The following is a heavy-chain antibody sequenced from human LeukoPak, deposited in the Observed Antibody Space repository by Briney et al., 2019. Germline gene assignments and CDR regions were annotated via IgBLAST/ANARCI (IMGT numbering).Heavy chain of an antibody. Sequence: GESLKISCKGSGYSFTSYWISWVRQMPGKGLEWMGRIDPSDSYTNYSPSFQGHVTISADKSISTAYLQWSSPKASDTAMYYCARNLVGATGMDVWGQGTTVTVSS. J-gene: IGHJ6*02. CDR1: GYSFTSYW. CDR3: ARNLVGATGMDV. V-gene: IGHV5-10-1*01. D-gene: IGHD1-26*01. CDR2: IDPSDSYT.